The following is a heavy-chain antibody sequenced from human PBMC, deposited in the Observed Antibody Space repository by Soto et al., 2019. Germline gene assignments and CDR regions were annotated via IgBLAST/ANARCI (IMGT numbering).Heavy chain of an antibody. CDR2: INPNSGGT. Sequence: QVQLVQSGAEVKKPGASVKVSCKASGYTFTGYYMHWVRQAPGQGLEWMGWINPNSGGTNYAQKFQGRVTMTRDTSISTAYMELSRLRSDGTAVYYCARDRYCSSTSCYGGYWYFDLWGRGTLVTVSS. CDR1: GYTFTGYY. J-gene: IGHJ2*01. V-gene: IGHV1-2*02. D-gene: IGHD2-2*01. CDR3: ARDRYCSSTSCYGGYWYFDL.